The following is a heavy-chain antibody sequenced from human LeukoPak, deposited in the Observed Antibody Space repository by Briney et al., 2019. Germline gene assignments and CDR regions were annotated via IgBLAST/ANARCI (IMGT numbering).Heavy chain of an antibody. CDR2: ISGSGGST. D-gene: IGHD1-1*01. CDR3: ALQEGAFDAFDI. CDR1: GFTFSSYA. Sequence: GSLRLSCAASGFTFSSYAMSWVRQAPGKGLEWVSAISGSGGSTYYADSVKGRFTISRDNSKNTLYLQMNSLRAEDTAVYYCALQEGAFDAFDIWGQGTMVTVSS. V-gene: IGHV3-23*01. J-gene: IGHJ3*02.